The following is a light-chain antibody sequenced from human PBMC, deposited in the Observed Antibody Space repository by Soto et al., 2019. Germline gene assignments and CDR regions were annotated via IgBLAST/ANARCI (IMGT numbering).Light chain of an antibody. Sequence: EIVMTQSPATLSVAPGERATLSCRASHSVSSNLAWYQQKPGQAPRLLIYGASTRATGIPARFSGSGSGTEFPLTISSLQSEDFAVYYCQQYNDWPRTFGQGTKVEIK. CDR2: GAS. CDR1: HSVSSN. CDR3: QQYNDWPRT. V-gene: IGKV3-15*01. J-gene: IGKJ1*01.